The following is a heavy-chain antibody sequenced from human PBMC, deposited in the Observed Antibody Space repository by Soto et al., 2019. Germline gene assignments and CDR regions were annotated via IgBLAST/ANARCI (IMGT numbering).Heavy chain of an antibody. Sequence: EVQLLESGGGLVQRGGSLRLSCAASGFTFSNYAMTWVRQAPGKGLEWVSLISSTGSSTYYADSVKGRFTISRDNSKNTLSLQINSLRAEDTAVYYCAKSLRTAAFDYWGQGALVTVFS. D-gene: IGHD1-1*01. V-gene: IGHV3-23*01. CDR1: GFTFSNYA. CDR2: ISSTGSST. J-gene: IGHJ4*02. CDR3: AKSLRTAAFDY.